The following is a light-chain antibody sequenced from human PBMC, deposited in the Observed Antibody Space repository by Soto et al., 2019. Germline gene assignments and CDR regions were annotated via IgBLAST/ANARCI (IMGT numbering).Light chain of an antibody. CDR1: QSIGSY. V-gene: IGKV3-11*01. CDR2: DAS. CDR3: QQRSNWPPLT. Sequence: EIVLTQSPATLSLSPGERATLSCRASQSIGSYLALYQQKPGQAPRLLIYDASNRATGFPARFSGSGSGTDFTLTISSLEPEDFAVYYCQQRSNWPPLTFGGGTKVEIK. J-gene: IGKJ4*01.